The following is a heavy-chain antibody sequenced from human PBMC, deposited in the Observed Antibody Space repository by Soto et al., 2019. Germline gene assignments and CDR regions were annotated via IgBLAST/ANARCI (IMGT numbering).Heavy chain of an antibody. Sequence: DSVKVSCKASGYTFNRYQMHWVRQAPGEGLEWMGIINPSDGSTSYAQKLQGRVTMTRDTSTSTVYMELNSLRSEDTAVYYCARHLGMDVWGQGTTVTVSS. V-gene: IGHV1-46*02. J-gene: IGHJ6*02. CDR1: GYTFNRYQ. CDR2: INPSDGST. CDR3: ARHLGMDV.